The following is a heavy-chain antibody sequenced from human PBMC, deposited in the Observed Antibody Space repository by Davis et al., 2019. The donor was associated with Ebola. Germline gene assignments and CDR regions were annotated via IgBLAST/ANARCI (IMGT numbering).Heavy chain of an antibody. CDR2: ISGSGGST. CDR3: AKDPHYYDSSGSFDY. V-gene: IGHV3-23*01. CDR1: GFTFSSYA. Sequence: GESLKISCAASGFTFSSYAMSWVRQAPGKGLEWVSAISGSGGSTYYADSVKGRFTISRDNAKNTLYLQMKSLRAEDTAVYYCAKDPHYYDSSGSFDYWGQGTLVTVSS. D-gene: IGHD3-22*01. J-gene: IGHJ4*02.